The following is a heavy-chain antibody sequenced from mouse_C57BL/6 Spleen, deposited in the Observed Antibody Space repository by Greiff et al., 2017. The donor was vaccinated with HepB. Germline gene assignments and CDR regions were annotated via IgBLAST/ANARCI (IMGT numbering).Heavy chain of an antibody. V-gene: IGHV1-81*01. J-gene: IGHJ3*01. Sequence: VQLQESGAELARPGASVKLSCKASGYTFTSYGISWVKQRTGQGLEWIGEIYPRSGNTYYNEKFKGKATLTADKSSSTAYMELRSLTSEDSAVYFCARESTVVAPFAYWGQGTLVTVSA. CDR2: IYPRSGNT. D-gene: IGHD1-1*01. CDR3: ARESTVVAPFAY. CDR1: GYTFTSYG.